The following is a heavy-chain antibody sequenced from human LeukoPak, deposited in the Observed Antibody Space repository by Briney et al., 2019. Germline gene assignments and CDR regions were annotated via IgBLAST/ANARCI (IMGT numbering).Heavy chain of an antibody. CDR1: GYTFTSYY. Sequence: ASVKVSCKASGYTFTSYYMHWVRQAPGQGLEWMGIINPSGGSTSYAQKFQGRVTITADESTSTAYMELSSLRSEDTAVYYCVSGPYYYDSSGYPFDYWGQGTLVTVSS. D-gene: IGHD3-22*01. CDR3: VSGPYYYDSSGYPFDY. V-gene: IGHV1-46*01. CDR2: INPSGGST. J-gene: IGHJ4*02.